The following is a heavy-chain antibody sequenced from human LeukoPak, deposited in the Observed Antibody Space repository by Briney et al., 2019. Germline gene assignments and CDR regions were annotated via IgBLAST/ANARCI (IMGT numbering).Heavy chain of an antibody. CDR1: GYTFTSYG. J-gene: IGHJ6*02. D-gene: IGHD3-10*01. V-gene: IGHV1-18*01. CDR3: AREGMVRGVIIVFYYGMDV. CDR2: ISAYNGNT. Sequence: ASVKVSCKASGYTFTSYGISWVRQAPGQGLEWMGWISAYNGNTNYAQKLQGRVTMTTDTSTSTAYMELRSLRSDDTAVYYCAREGMVRGVIIVFYYGMDVWGQGTTVTVSS.